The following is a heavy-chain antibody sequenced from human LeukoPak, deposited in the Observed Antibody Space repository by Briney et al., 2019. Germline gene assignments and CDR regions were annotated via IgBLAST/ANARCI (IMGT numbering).Heavy chain of an antibody. V-gene: IGHV4-59*02. Sequence: PSETLSLTCTVSGGSVSSYYWSWMRQPPGKGLEWIGYIYYSGSTNYNPSLKSRVTISVDTSKNQFSLKLSSVTAADTAVYYCARDRGYSYGIFDYWGQGTLVTVSS. CDR3: ARDRGYSYGIFDY. J-gene: IGHJ4*02. CDR1: GGSVSSYY. D-gene: IGHD5-18*01. CDR2: IYYSGST.